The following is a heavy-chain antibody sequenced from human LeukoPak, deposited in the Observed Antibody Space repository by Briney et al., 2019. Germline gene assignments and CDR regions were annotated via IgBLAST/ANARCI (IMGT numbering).Heavy chain of an antibody. CDR3: AREGTTMVRGGGAFDI. Sequence: GASVKVSCKASGYTFTGYYMHWVRQAPGQGLEWMGWINPNSGGTNYAQKFQGRVTMTRDTSISTAYMELSRLRSDDTAVYYCAREGTTMVRGGGAFDIWGQGTVVTVSS. J-gene: IGHJ3*02. V-gene: IGHV1-2*02. D-gene: IGHD3-10*01. CDR2: INPNSGGT. CDR1: GYTFTGYY.